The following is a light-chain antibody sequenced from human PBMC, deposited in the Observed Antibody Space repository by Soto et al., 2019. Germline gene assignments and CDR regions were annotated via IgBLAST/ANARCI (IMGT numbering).Light chain of an antibody. CDR3: QRYNNWPLT. CDR1: QSVLRN. Sequence: EIVMTQSPATLSVSPGERATLSCRTSQSVLRNLAWYQQKPGQAPRLLIYDASTRATGVPARFSGSGSGTEFTLTINSLQSEDFAVYYCQRYNNWPLTFGGGTKVESK. V-gene: IGKV3-15*01. CDR2: DAS. J-gene: IGKJ4*01.